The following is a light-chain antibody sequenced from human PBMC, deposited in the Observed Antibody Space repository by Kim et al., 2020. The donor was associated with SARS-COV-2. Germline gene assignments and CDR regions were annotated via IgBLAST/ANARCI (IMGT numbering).Light chain of an antibody. V-gene: IGKV1-8*01. J-gene: IGKJ1*01. CDR3: QQYYRYPPA. CDR1: QGISSY. CDR2: AAS. Sequence: ASTGDRVTITCRASQGISSYLAWYQQKPGKAPKLLIYAASTLQSGVPSRFSGSGSGTDFTLTISCLQSEDFATYYCQQYYRYPPAFGQGTKVDIK.